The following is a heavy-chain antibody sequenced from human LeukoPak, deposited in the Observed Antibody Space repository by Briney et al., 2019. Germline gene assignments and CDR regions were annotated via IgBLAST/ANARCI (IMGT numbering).Heavy chain of an antibody. J-gene: IGHJ4*02. CDR3: AKDVGETSWYFVH. V-gene: IGHV3-23*01. D-gene: IGHD2-2*01. CDR2: ISGSGGAT. Sequence: GSLRLSCAAPGFTFSNYAMNWVRQAPEKGLEWVSTISGSGGATYYADSVKGRFTISRDNSKNTLYLQMNSLRAEDTALYYCAKDVGETSWYFVHWGQGTLVTVSS. CDR1: GFTFSNYA.